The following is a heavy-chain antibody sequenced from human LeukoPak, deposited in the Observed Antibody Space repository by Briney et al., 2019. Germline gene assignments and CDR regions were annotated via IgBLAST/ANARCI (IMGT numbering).Heavy chain of an antibody. CDR1: GGSINSPSFY. Sequence: SETLSLTCTVSGGSINSPSFYWGWIRQPPGKGLEWIGSIYYSGSTYYNSSLKSRVTVSVGTSKNQFSLRLSSVTAADTAVYYCARAYDSSGYSSYCFDSWGQGTLVTVSS. J-gene: IGHJ4*02. D-gene: IGHD3-22*01. CDR2: IYYSGST. V-gene: IGHV4-39*01. CDR3: ARAYDSSGYSSYCFDS.